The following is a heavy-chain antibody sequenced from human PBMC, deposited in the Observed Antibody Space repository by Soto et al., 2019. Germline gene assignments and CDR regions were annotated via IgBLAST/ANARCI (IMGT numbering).Heavy chain of an antibody. J-gene: IGHJ3*02. CDR2: IYYSGST. CDR3: ARPLSSRFEVWGAFDI. D-gene: IGHD3-16*01. CDR1: GGSISSSSYY. V-gene: IGHV4-39*01. Sequence: QLQLQESGPGLVKPSETLSLTCTVSGGSISSSSYYWGWIRQPPGKGLEWIGSIYYSGSTYYNPSPKSRVAISADTSKNQFSLKLSSVTAADTAVYYCARPLSSRFEVWGAFDIWGQGTMVTVSS.